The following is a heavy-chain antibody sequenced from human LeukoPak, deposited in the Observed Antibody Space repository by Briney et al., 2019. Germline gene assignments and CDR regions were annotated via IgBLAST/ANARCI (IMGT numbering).Heavy chain of an antibody. Sequence: GRSLRPSCAVSGFTFDDYAMHWVRQAPGKGLEWVSGISWNSGTRGYADSVKGRFTISRDNAKTSLYLQMNSLRAEDTALYYCAKDISSSPWRGTYYFDYWGQGTLVTVSS. CDR3: AKDISSSPWRGTYYFDY. CDR2: ISWNSGTR. CDR1: GFTFDDYA. D-gene: IGHD6-13*01. V-gene: IGHV3-9*01. J-gene: IGHJ4*02.